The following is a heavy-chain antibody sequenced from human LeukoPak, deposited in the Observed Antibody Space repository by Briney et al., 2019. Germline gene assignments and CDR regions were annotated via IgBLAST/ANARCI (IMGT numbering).Heavy chain of an antibody. Sequence: SETLSLTCAVYGGPLGVTTWSWTRHPPGKGLEWFGKIKHSGSTNYNPSLKSRVTISVDTSKKQFSLKLSSVTASDTAVYYCARGVGAAAGLPPFDYWGQGTLVTVSS. CDR1: GGPLGVTT. D-gene: IGHD6-13*01. J-gene: IGHJ4*02. CDR2: IKHSGST. V-gene: IGHV4-34*01. CDR3: ARGVGAAAGLPPFDY.